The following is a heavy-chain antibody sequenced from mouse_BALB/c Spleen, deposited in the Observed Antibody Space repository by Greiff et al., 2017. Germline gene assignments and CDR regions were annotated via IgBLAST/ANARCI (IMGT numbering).Heavy chain of an antibody. V-gene: IGHV5-4*02. CDR1: GFTFSDYY. CDR3: ARDDDYDERFAY. CDR2: ISDGGSYT. D-gene: IGHD2-4*01. J-gene: IGHJ3*01. Sequence: DVQLVESGGGLVKPGGSLKLSCAASGFTFSDYYMYWVRQTPEKRLEWVATISDGGSYTYYPDSVKGRFTISRDNAKTNLYLQMSSPKSEDTAMYYCARDDDYDERFAYWGQGTLVTVSA.